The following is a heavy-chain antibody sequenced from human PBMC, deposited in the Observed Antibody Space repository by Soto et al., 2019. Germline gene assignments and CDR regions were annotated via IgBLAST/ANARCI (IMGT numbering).Heavy chain of an antibody. D-gene: IGHD5-18*01. CDR2: IYYSGGT. V-gene: IGHV4-61*08. Sequence: SETLSLTCTVSCGSVGSGDYYWNWIRQPPGKGLEWIGYIYYSGGTNYNPSLKSRVSISLDTSKNQFSLRLTSVTAADTAVYYCARIPVDTYMINWFDPWGQGTLVTVSS. CDR1: CGSVGSGDYY. CDR3: ARIPVDTYMINWFDP. J-gene: IGHJ5*02.